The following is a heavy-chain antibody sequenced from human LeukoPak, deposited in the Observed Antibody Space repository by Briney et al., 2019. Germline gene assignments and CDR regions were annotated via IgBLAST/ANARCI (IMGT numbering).Heavy chain of an antibody. CDR1: GFTFSSYW. CDR3: ARGGPYSSSSDNWFDP. V-gene: IGHV3-7*01. J-gene: IGHJ5*02. CDR2: IKQDGSEK. D-gene: IGHD6-6*01. Sequence: GGSLRLSCAASGFTFSSYWMSWVRQAPGKGLEWVANIKQDGSEKYYVDSVKGRFTISRDNAKNSLHLQMNSLRAEDTAVYYCARGGPYSSSSDNWFDPWGQGTLVTVSS.